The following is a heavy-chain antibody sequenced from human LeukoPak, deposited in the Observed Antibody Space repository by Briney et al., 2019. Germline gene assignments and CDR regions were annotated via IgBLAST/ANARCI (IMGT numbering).Heavy chain of an antibody. CDR2: IYYSGNT. V-gene: IGHV4-30-4*01. Sequence: KPSETLSLTCTVSGVSISSGDYYWGWIRQPPGKGLEAVVYIYYSGNTYYNPSLKSRVTISVDTSKNQFSLKLSSVTAADTAVYYCARDRAAGYSFGFSPNLDAFDIWGQGTMVTVSS. D-gene: IGHD5-18*01. J-gene: IGHJ3*02. CDR3: ARDRAAGYSFGFSPNLDAFDI. CDR1: GVSISSGDYY.